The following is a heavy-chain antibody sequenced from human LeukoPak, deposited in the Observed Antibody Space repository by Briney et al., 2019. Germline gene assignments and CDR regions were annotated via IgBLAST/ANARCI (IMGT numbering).Heavy chain of an antibody. Sequence: GGSLRLSCSASGFTFSTYSMNWVRQAPGKGLEWVSAISSSSTYIYYADSVKGRFTISRDNAKNSLYLQMNSLRAEDTAVYYCATETGIAVATPGVNGVFDIWGQGTMVSVSS. J-gene: IGHJ3*02. CDR1: GFTFSTYS. D-gene: IGHD6-19*01. CDR2: ISSSSTYI. V-gene: IGHV3-21*01. CDR3: ATETGIAVATPGVNGVFDI.